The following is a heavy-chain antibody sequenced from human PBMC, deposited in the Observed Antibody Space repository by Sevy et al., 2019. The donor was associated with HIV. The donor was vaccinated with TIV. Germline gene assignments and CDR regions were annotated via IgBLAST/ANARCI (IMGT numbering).Heavy chain of an antibody. CDR1: GFTFIDYA. J-gene: IGHJ4*02. CDR3: ARGRVTSHYFDY. CDR2: ISDDGSKT. V-gene: IGHV3-30*04. D-gene: IGHD2-21*02. Sequence: GGSLRLSCADSGFTFIDYAMHWVRQTPCKGLEWVAVISDDGSKTYYADSVNGRFTISRGNSKNTLYLQMNSLRADDTAVYYCARGRVTSHYFDYWGQGTLVTVSS.